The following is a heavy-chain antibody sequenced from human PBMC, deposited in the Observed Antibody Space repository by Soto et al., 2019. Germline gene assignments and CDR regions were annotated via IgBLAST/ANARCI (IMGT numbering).Heavy chain of an antibody. V-gene: IGHV1-8*01. J-gene: IGHJ6*02. Sequence: ASVKVSCKASGYTFTSYDINWVRQATGQGLEWMGWMNPNSGNTGYAQKFQGRVTTTRNTSISTAYMELSSLGSEDTAVYYCARGGRLVVVPATHPLAYYYYDMNVWGQGTTVTVSS. CDR1: GYTFTSYD. D-gene: IGHD2-15*01. CDR3: ARGGRLVVVPATHPLAYYYYDMNV. CDR2: MNPNSGNT.